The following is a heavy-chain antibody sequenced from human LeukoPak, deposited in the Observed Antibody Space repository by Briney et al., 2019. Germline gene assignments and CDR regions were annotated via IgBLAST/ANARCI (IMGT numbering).Heavy chain of an antibody. CDR1: GFTFSSYW. CDR2: IKQDGSEK. CDR3: ARVRSQYSGTLPGYYYGMDV. Sequence: GGSVRLSCAASGFTFSSYWMSWVRQAPGKGLEWVANIKQDGSEKYYVDSVKGRFTISRDNAKNSLYLQMNSLRAEDTAVYYCARVRSQYSGTLPGYYYGMDVWGQGTTVTVSS. V-gene: IGHV3-7*01. D-gene: IGHD1-26*01. J-gene: IGHJ6*02.